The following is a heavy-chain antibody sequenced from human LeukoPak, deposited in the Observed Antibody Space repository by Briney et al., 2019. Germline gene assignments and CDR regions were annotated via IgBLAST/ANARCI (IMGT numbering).Heavy chain of an antibody. CDR2: ISSDGSST. D-gene: IGHD6-6*01. V-gene: IGHV3-74*03. CDR3: ARDQRVTGRPDIDY. CDR1: GFTFRNHW. J-gene: IGHJ4*02. Sequence: PGGSLRLSCAVSGFTFRNHWMHWVRQTPGKGLVWVSRISSDGSSTTYADSVKGRFTISRDNAKNTLYLQMNNLRAEDTAMYYCARDQRVTGRPDIDYWGQGTLVIVSS.